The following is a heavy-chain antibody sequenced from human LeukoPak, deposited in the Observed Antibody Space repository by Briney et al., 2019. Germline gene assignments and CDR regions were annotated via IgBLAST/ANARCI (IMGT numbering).Heavy chain of an antibody. CDR2: INHSGST. CDR1: GLAFSDYW. Sequence: GSLRLSCAASGLAFSDYWMSWVRQAPGKGLEWIGEINHSGSTNYNPSLKSRVTISVDTSKNQFSLKLSSVTAADTAVYYCARGRGWGESFDYWGQGTLVTVSS. V-gene: IGHV4-34*01. D-gene: IGHD3-10*01. CDR3: ARGRGWGESFDY. J-gene: IGHJ4*02.